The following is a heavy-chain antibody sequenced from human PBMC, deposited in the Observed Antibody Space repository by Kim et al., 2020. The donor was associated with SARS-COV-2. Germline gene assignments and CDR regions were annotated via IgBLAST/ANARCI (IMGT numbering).Heavy chain of an antibody. D-gene: IGHD2-2*01. CDR3: ARASWPYCSSTSCYAVD. CDR2: ISYDGSNK. CDR1: GFTFSSYA. V-gene: IGHV3-30*04. Sequence: GGSLRLSCAASGFTFSSYAMHWVRQAPGKGLEWVAVISYDGSNKYYADSVKGRFTISRDNSKNTLYLQMNSLRAEDTAVYYCARASWPYCSSTSCYAVD. J-gene: IGHJ4*01.